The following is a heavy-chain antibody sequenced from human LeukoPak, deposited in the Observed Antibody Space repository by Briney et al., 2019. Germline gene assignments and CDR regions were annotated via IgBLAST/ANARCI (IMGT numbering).Heavy chain of an antibody. D-gene: IGHD1-26*01. CDR1: GFTFSSYE. CDR2: ISSSGSTI. J-gene: IGHJ6*03. Sequence: PGGSLRLSCAASGFTFSSYEMNWVRQAPGKGLEWISYISSSGSTIYYADSVKGRFTISRDNAKNSLYLQMNSLGPEDTAVYYCARDPYSGNYGNYYYYYMDVWGKGTTVTIPS. V-gene: IGHV3-48*03. CDR3: ARDPYSGNYGNYYYYYMDV.